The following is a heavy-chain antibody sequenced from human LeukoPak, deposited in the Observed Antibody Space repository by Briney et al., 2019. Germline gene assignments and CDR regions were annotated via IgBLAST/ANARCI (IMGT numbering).Heavy chain of an antibody. J-gene: IGHJ4*02. CDR3: ARAMVGATWYYFDY. CDR1: GFTFSSYW. V-gene: IGHV3-7*03. Sequence: PGGSLRLSCAASGFTFSSYWMSWVRQAPGKGLEWVANIKQDGSEKYYVDSVKGRFTISRDNAKNSLYLQMNSLRAEDTAVYYCARAMVGATWYYFDYWGQGTLVTVSS. D-gene: IGHD1-26*01. CDR2: IKQDGSEK.